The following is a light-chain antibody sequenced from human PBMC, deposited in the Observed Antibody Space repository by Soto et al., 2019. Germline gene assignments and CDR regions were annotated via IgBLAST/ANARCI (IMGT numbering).Light chain of an antibody. CDR3: SSYAGSNNVV. Sequence: QSALTQPPSASGSPGQSVTISCIGTSSDVGGYKYVSWYQQHPGKSPKLMIYAVSKRPSGVPDRFSGSKSGNTASLTVSGIQAEDEADYYCSSYAGSNNVVFGGGTKLTVL. J-gene: IGLJ2*01. CDR1: SSDVGGYKY. CDR2: AVS. V-gene: IGLV2-8*01.